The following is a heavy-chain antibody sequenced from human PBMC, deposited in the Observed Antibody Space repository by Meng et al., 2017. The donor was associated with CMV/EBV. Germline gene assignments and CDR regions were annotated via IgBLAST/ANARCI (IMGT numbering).Heavy chain of an antibody. V-gene: IGHV3-30*02. CDR1: GFTFSNYG. CDR2: IRYDGSNK. CDR3: AKDRMVRVYGMDV. Sequence: GESLKISCAASGFTFSNYGMHWVRQAPGKGLEWVAFIRYDGSNKYYADSVKGRFTIPRDNSKNTLYLQMNSLRAEDTAIYYCAKDRMVRVYGMDVWGQGTTVTVSS. D-gene: IGHD3-10*01. J-gene: IGHJ6*02.